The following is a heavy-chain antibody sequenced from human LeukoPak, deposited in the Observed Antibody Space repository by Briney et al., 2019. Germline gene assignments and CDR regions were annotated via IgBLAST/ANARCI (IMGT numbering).Heavy chain of an antibody. J-gene: IGHJ4*02. CDR3: ASGYYDYVWGSYPLDY. V-gene: IGHV1-69*06. CDR1: GGTFSSYA. D-gene: IGHD3-16*02. Sequence: ASVKVSCKASGGTFSSYAISWVRQAPGQGLEWMGGITPIFGTANYAQKFQGRVTITADKSTSTAYMELSSLRSEDTAVYYCASGYYDYVWGSYPLDYWGQGTLVTVSS. CDR2: ITPIFGTA.